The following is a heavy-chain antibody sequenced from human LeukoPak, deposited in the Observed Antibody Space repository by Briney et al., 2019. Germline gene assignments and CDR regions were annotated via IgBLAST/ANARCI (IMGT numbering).Heavy chain of an antibody. CDR1: GFTFGSYA. D-gene: IGHD3-22*01. CDR3: AREKSYYDSRTGAFDI. V-gene: IGHV3-23*01. Sequence: GGSLRLSCAASGFTFGSYAMSWVRQAPGKGLEWVSAISGSGDSTYYADSVKGRFTISRDNSKNTLYLQMNSLRAEDTAVYYCAREKSYYDSRTGAFDIWGQGTMVTVSS. J-gene: IGHJ3*02. CDR2: ISGSGDST.